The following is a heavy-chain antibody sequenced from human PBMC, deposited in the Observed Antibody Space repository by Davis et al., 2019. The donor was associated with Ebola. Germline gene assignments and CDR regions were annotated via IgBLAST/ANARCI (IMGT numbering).Heavy chain of an antibody. CDR2: ISSSSSYI. D-gene: IGHD3-16*01. V-gene: IGHV3-21*04. CDR1: GFTFSSYS. J-gene: IGHJ4*02. Sequence: GESLKISCAASGFTFSSYSMNWVRQAPGKGLEWVSSISSSSSYIYYADSVKGRFTISRDNAKNSLYLQMNSLRAEDTAVYYCARLGGQFIYYFDYWGQGTLVTVSS. CDR3: ARLGGQFIYYFDY.